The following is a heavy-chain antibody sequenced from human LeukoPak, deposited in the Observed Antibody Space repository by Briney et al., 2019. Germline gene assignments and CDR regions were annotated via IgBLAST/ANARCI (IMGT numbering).Heavy chain of an antibody. CDR1: GGSFSGYY. D-gene: IGHD2-2*01. Sequence: KSSETLSLTCAVYGGSFSGYYWSWIRQPPGKGLEWIGEINHSGSTNYNPSLKSRVTISVDTSKNQFSLKLSSVTAADTAVYYCARRFGNQALYQLLRSRPNYYYYYMDVWGKGTTVTVSS. CDR3: ARRFGNQALYQLLRSRPNYYYYYMDV. CDR2: INHSGST. J-gene: IGHJ6*03. V-gene: IGHV4-34*01.